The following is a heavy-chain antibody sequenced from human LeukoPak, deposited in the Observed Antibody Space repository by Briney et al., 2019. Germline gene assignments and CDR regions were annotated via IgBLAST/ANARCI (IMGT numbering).Heavy chain of an antibody. CDR3: AKAGSTGFDY. CDR2: IRYDGNNK. CDR1: GFIFNTYG. Sequence: GGSLRLSCAASGFIFNTYGMHWVRQAPGKGLEWVAFIRYDGNNKYYADSVKGRFTISRDNSKNTLYLQMNSLRAEDTAVYYCAKAGSTGFDYWGQGTLVTVSS. D-gene: IGHD1-14*01. V-gene: IGHV3-30*02. J-gene: IGHJ4*02.